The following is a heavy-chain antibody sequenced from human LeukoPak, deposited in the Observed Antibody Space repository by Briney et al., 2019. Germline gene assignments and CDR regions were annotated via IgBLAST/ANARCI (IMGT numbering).Heavy chain of an antibody. V-gene: IGHV4-34*01. CDR2: INHSGST. D-gene: IGHD2-15*01. CDR1: GGSFSGYY. J-gene: IGHJ4*02. Sequence: PSETLSLTCAVYGGSFSGYYWSWIRQPPGKGLEWIGEINHSGSTNYNPSLKSRVTISVDTSKNQFSLKLSSVTAADTAVYYCARAARYCSGGSCYPNYFDYWGQGTLVTVSS. CDR3: ARAARYCSGGSCYPNYFDY.